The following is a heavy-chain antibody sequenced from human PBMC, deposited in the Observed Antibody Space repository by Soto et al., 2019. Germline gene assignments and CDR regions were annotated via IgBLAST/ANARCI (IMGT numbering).Heavy chain of an antibody. CDR1: GFTFSSDA. J-gene: IGHJ2*01. Sequence: EVQLVESGGGLVQPGGSLRLSCAASGFTFSSDAMHWVRQAPGKGLEYVSAISSNGGSTYYANSVKGRFTISRDNSKNTLYLQMGSLRAEDMAVYYCARVSLGDWYFDLWGRGTLVTVSS. CDR2: ISSNGGST. V-gene: IGHV3-64*01. CDR3: ARVSLGDWYFDL. D-gene: IGHD1-26*01.